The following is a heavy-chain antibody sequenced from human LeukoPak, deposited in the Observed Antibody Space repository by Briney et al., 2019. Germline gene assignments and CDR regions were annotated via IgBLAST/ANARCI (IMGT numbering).Heavy chain of an antibody. CDR1: GFTFSSYS. D-gene: IGHD2-2*01. CDR3: ARDGCSSTSCYPYWYFDL. V-gene: IGHV3-21*01. Sequence: GGSLRLSCAASGFTFSSYSMNWVRQAPGKGLEWVSSISSSSSYIYYADSVKGRFTISRDNAKNSLYLQMNSLRAEDTAVYYCARDGCSSTSCYPYWYFDLWGRGTLVTVSS. J-gene: IGHJ2*01. CDR2: ISSSSSYI.